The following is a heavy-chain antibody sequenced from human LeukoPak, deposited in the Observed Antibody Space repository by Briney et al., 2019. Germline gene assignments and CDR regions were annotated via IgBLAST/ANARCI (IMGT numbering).Heavy chain of an antibody. J-gene: IGHJ4*02. Sequence: ASVKVSCKVSGHTLTELFIHWVRQGPGRGLEWMGGFDPEDGETIYAQKFQGRVTMTEDTSRDTAYMELSSLRSEDTAVYYCATTLGYCTKGVCYIGRAYYFDYWGQGTLVTVSS. D-gene: IGHD2-8*01. CDR3: ATTLGYCTKGVCYIGRAYYFDY. V-gene: IGHV1-24*01. CDR2: FDPEDGET. CDR1: GHTLTELF.